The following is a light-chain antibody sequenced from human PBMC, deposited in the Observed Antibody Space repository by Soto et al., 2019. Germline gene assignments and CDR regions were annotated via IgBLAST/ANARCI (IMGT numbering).Light chain of an antibody. CDR1: QSVSSSY. Sequence: EIVLTQSPGTLPLSLGERATLSCRASQSVSSSYLAWYQQKPGQAPRLLIYAASSRATGIPDRFSGSGSGTDFTLTISRLEPEDFAVYYCHQYGSSGTFGQGTKVDIK. CDR3: HQYGSSGT. V-gene: IGKV3-20*01. J-gene: IGKJ1*01. CDR2: AAS.